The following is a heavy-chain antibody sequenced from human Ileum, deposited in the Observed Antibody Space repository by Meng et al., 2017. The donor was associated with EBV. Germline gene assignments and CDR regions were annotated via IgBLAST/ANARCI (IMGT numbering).Heavy chain of an antibody. CDR3: ARGRGYGDYGSLY. J-gene: IGHJ4*02. D-gene: IGHD4-17*01. CDR1: GGSFSGYY. Sequence: QVQRKDWCVCLLKPSETLSLTWAVYGGSFSGYYWSWVRQPPGKGLEWIGEINHSGSTNYNPSLKSRVTISVDTSKNQFSLKLSSVTAADTAVYYSARGRGYGDYGSLYWGQGTLVTVSS. V-gene: IGHV4-34*01. CDR2: INHSGST.